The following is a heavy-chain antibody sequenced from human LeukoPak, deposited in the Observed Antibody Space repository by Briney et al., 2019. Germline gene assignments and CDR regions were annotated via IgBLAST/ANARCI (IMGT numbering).Heavy chain of an antibody. D-gene: IGHD5-18*01. CDR1: GFTVSSNY. V-gene: IGHV3-53*01. Sequence: GGSLRLSCAASGFTVSSNYMSWVRQAPGKGLEWVSVIYSGGSTYYADSVKGRFTISRDNSKNTLYLRMNSLRAEDTAVYYCARGGDYVDTAMVHWGQGTLVTVSS. CDR2: IYSGGST. CDR3: ARGGDYVDTAMVH. J-gene: IGHJ4*02.